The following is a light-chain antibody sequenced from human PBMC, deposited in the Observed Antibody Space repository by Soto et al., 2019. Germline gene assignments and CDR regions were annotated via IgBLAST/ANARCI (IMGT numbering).Light chain of an antibody. CDR3: QQYNNWLRT. V-gene: IGKV3-15*01. J-gene: IGKJ1*01. CDR1: QSVSSN. CDR2: GAS. Sequence: EIVLTQSPATLSSFPGDRVTLSCRASQSVSSNLAWYQQKPGQAPRLLIYGASTRATGIPARFSGSGSGTEFTLTISSLQSEDFAVYYCQQYNNWLRTFGQGTKVDIK.